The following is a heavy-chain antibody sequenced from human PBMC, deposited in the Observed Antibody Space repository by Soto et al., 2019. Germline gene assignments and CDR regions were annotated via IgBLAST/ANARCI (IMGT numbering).Heavy chain of an antibody. CDR2: ISSDGSDK. J-gene: IGHJ6*02. CDR1: GFSLSTYA. Sequence: QVHLVEFGGGVVQPGGSLRLSCAASGFSLSTYAMHWVRQAPGKGLEWVAVISSDGSDKYYADSVKGRFTISRDNSKNTLYLQMNSLRTEDMGVYYCPRAPASPSLPLREFYYGLHVWGQGNTVTVSS. D-gene: IGHD6-25*01. CDR3: PRAPASPSLPLREFYYGLHV. V-gene: IGHV3-30-3*01.